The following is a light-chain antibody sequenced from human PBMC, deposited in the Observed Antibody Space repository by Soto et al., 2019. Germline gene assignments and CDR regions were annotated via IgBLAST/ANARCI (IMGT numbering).Light chain of an antibody. CDR2: DAS. CDR1: QTVNSDY. V-gene: IGKV3-11*01. Sequence: EIVCTQSPGTLSLSPGETATLSFRASQTVNSDYLAWFQQRPGQAPRLLIHDASNRATGIPARFGGSGSGTDFTLTISSLEPEDFAVYYCQHRSNWPRTFGQGTKVDIK. J-gene: IGKJ1*01. CDR3: QHRSNWPRT.